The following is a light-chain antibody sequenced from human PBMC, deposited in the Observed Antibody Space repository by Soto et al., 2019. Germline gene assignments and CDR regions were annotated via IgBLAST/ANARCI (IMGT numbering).Light chain of an antibody. V-gene: IGLV1-47*01. CDR2: GND. CDR3: AAWDDSLSVYVV. CDR1: SSNIGSNF. Sequence: QSVLTQPPSASGTPGQRVTISCSGSSSNIGSNFVYWYQQLPGTAPKLLIYGNDQRPSGVPDRFSGSKSGTSASLAISGLRSEDEADYYCAAWDDSLSVYVVFGGGTKLTVL. J-gene: IGLJ2*01.